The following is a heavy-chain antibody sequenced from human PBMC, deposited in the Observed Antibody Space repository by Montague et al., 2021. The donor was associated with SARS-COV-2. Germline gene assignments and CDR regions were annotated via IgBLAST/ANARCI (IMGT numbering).Heavy chain of an antibody. D-gene: IGHD2-8*02. J-gene: IGHJ4*02. CDR1: SGSLSGYY. Sequence: SETLSLTCTASSGSLSGYYWNWIRQPPGKGLEWIGFTHYSGTTKYNPFLKSRLNMSLDTSKNQFSLTLNSVTAADTAIYYCARGTAYDHVYYWGQGAPVTVAS. CDR2: THYSGTT. V-gene: IGHV4-59*12. CDR3: ARGTAYDHVYY.